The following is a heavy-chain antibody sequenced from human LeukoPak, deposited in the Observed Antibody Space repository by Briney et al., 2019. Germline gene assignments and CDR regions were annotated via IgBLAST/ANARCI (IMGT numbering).Heavy chain of an antibody. Sequence: SQTLSLTCTVSGGSISSGDYYWSWIRQPPGEGLEWIGYIYYSGSTYYNPSLKSRVTISVDKSRNQFSLKLTSVTAADTALYYCAREREESGFDPWGRGILVTVSS. V-gene: IGHV4-30-4*08. J-gene: IGHJ5*02. CDR1: GGSISSGDYY. CDR3: AREREESGFDP. CDR2: IYYSGST. D-gene: IGHD1-26*01.